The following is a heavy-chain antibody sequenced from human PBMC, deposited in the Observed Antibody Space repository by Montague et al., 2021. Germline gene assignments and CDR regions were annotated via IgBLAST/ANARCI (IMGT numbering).Heavy chain of an antibody. D-gene: IGHD4-23*01. V-gene: IGHV4-31*03. Sequence: TLSLTCNVSGGAISSEGYYWSWIRQHPGKGLEWIGYIYSSGSTYYSPSLESRITISVDTSQNQFSLRLTSVTAADTAVYFYASGNDYSGNCFDYWGQGTLVTVSS. CDR2: IYSSGST. CDR1: GGAISSEGYY. J-gene: IGHJ4*02. CDR3: ASGNDYSGNCFDY.